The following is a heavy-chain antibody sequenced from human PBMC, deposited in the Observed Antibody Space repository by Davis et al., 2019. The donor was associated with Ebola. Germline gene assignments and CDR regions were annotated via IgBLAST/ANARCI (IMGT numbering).Heavy chain of an antibody. CDR3: ARGQHDLLTGARYAMDG. J-gene: IGHJ6*02. Sequence: SQTLSLTCAVYSGSFSGYYWSWIRQSPGKGLEWIGEISHTGDTNYNPSLKSRVIISVDTSKNQFSLKLNSVNAADTAMYYCARGQHDLLTGARYAMDGWGRGTTVIVS. V-gene: IGHV4-34*01. CDR1: SGSFSGYY. D-gene: IGHD3-9*01. CDR2: ISHTGDT.